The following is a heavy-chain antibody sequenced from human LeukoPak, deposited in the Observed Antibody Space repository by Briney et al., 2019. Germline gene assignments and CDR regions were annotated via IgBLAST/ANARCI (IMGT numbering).Heavy chain of an antibody. CDR1: RFTFSSYS. CDR3: ARDLWVTMARGDNYYGMDI. D-gene: IGHD3-10*01. CDR2: ISSSSSTI. Sequence: GGSLRLSCAASRFTFSSYSMNWVRQAPGKGLEWASYISSSSSTIYYADSVKGRFTISRDNAKNSLYLQMNSLRAEDTAVYYCARDLWVTMARGDNYYGMDIWGQGTTVTVSS. V-gene: IGHV3-48*04. J-gene: IGHJ6*02.